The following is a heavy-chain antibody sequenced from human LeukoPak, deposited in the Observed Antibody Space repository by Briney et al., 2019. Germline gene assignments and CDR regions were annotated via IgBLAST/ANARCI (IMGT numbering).Heavy chain of an antibody. J-gene: IGHJ4*02. CDR1: GGSIGSSGHY. V-gene: IGHV4-39*07. Sequence: SETLSLTCSVSGGSIGSSGHYWGWIRQSPEKGLDWIGSIYSNGNTYYNPSVKSRVTISVDTSKNQFSLKLTSVTAAETAVYYCARGGVAAKYYFDYWGPGTLVTVSS. D-gene: IGHD3-10*01. CDR2: IYSNGNT. CDR3: ARGGVAAKYYFDY.